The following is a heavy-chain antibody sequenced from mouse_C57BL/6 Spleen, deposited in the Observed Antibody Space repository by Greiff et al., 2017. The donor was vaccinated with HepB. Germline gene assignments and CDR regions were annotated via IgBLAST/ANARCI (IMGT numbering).Heavy chain of an antibody. CDR3: ARESGLFDY. D-gene: IGHD3-2*02. J-gene: IGHJ2*01. CDR1: GYSITSGYY. V-gene: IGHV3-6*01. CDR2: ISYDGSN. Sequence: EVKLVESGPGLVKPSQSLSLTCSVTGYSITSGYYWNWIRQFPGNKLEWMGYISYDGSNNYNPSLKNRISITRDTSKNQFFLKLNSVTTEDTATYYCARESGLFDYWGQGTTLTVSS.